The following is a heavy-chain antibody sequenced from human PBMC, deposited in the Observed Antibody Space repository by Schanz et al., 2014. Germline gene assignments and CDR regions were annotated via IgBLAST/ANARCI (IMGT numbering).Heavy chain of an antibody. D-gene: IGHD3-10*01. CDR1: GFTFSNYA. CDR2: IGYDGSEK. CDR3: ARGPIPIQGVPMDF. Sequence: EVQLLESGGTLIQPGGSLRLSCAASGFTFSNYAMTWVRQAPGKGLEWVANIGYDGSEKYYVDSVKGRFTISRDNSKDTLYLQMSGLTPEDTAVYYCARGPIPIQGVPMDFWGQGTLXTVSS. J-gene: IGHJ4*02. V-gene: IGHV3-7*04.